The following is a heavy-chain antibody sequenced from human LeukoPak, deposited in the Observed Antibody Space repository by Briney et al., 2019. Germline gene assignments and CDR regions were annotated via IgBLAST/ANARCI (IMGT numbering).Heavy chain of an antibody. J-gene: IGHJ4*02. V-gene: IGHV4-59*01. CDR1: GDSISNFY. CDR3: ARGVVAAAGRTFDF. D-gene: IGHD6-13*01. CDR2: IYNSGST. Sequence: SETLSLTCTVSGDSISNFYWSWIRQPAGKGLEWIGYIYNSGSTNYNPSLKSRVTISLDTSKNQFSLKLSSVTAADTAVYYCARGVVAAAGRTFDFWGQGTLVTVSS.